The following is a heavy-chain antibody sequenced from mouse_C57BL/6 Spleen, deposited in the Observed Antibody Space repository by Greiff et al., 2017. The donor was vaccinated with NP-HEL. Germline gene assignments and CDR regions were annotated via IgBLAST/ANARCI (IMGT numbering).Heavy chain of an antibody. CDR1: GYTFTSYW. V-gene: IGHV1-61*01. CDR3: ARRGYITTVVATESWFAY. J-gene: IGHJ3*01. CDR2: IYPSDSET. D-gene: IGHD1-1*01. Sequence: QVQLQQPGAELVRPGSSVKLYCKASGYTFTSYWMDWVKQRPGQGLEWIGNIYPSDSETHYNQKFKDKATLTVDKSSSTAYMQLSSLTSEDSAVYYCARRGYITTVVATESWFAYWGQGTLVTVSA.